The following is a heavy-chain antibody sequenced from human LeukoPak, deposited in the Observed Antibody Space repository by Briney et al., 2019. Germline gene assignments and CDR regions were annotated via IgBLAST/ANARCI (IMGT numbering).Heavy chain of an antibody. CDR3: VREGYYESGSSPTFYFDY. CDR2: ISYAVNIK. J-gene: IGHJ4*02. Sequence: GGSLRLSCAASGFDFHNYVIHWVRQAQGKGLEWVAVISYAVNIKYYADSVKGRFTISRDSSSKTVFLQMNSLRTEDTAVYYCVREGYYESGSSPTFYFDYWGQGTLVTVSS. CDR1: GFDFHNYV. D-gene: IGHD3-10*01. V-gene: IGHV3-30-3*01.